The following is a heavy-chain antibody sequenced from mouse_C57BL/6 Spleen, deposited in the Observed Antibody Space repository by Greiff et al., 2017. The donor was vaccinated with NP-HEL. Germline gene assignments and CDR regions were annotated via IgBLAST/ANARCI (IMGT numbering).Heavy chain of an antibody. CDR2: IYPGDGDT. CDR1: GYAFSSSW. J-gene: IGHJ2*01. V-gene: IGHV1-82*01. D-gene: IGHD1-1*01. CDR3: AILIYYYGSSFYFDY. Sequence: VQLQQSGPELVKPGASVKISCKASGYAFSSSWMNWVKQRPGKGLEWIGRIYPGDGDTNYNGKFKAKATLTADKSSSTAYMQLSSLTSEDSAVYFCAILIYYYGSSFYFDYWGQGTTLTVSS.